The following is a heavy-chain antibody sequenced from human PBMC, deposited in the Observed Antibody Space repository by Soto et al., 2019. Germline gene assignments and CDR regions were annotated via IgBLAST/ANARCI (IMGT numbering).Heavy chain of an antibody. CDR2: IYGGGTT. CDR3: VQTTGWPGFDF. D-gene: IGHD6-19*01. Sequence: EVQLVASGGGLIQPGGSLRLSCAASGFAVSSKYMTWARQAPGKGLEWVSVIYGGGTTYYADSVKGRFTISRDTSKNTLYLQMNRLRAEDTAVYYCVQTTGWPGFDFWGQGTLVTVPS. V-gene: IGHV3-53*01. J-gene: IGHJ4*02. CDR1: GFAVSSKY.